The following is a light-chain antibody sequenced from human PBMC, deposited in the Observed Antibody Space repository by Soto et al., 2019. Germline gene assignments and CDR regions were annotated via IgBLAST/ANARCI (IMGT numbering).Light chain of an antibody. CDR3: QQYYTTPWT. J-gene: IGKJ1*01. Sequence: DIVMTQSPDSLAVSLGERATINCKSSQSVLYSSNSKNYLAWYQQKPGQLPKVLIYWASTRESGVPDRFSGSGSGTDFTLTISSLQAEDVAVYYCQQYYTTPWTFGQGTKVEIK. V-gene: IGKV4-1*01. CDR1: QSVLYSSNSKNY. CDR2: WAS.